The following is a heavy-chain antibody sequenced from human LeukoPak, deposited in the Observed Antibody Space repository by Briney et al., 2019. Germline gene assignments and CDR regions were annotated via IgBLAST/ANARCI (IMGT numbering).Heavy chain of an antibody. Sequence: PGRSLRLSCAASGFTFSSYGMHWARQAPGKGLEGVAVIWYDGSNKYYADSVKGRFTISRDNYKNTLYLQMNSLRAEDTAVYYCARSDYDLHYYYSMEVWGKGTPVTVS. CDR1: GFTFSSYG. V-gene: IGHV3-33*01. D-gene: IGHD3-3*01. CDR2: IWYDGSNK. CDR3: ARSDYDLHYYYSMEV. J-gene: IGHJ6*03.